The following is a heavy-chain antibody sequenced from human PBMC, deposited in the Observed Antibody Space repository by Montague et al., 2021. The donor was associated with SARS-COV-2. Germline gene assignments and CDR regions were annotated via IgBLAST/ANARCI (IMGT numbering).Heavy chain of an antibody. CDR3: ARQDAWAYCGDECYRGWFDS. Sequence: SETLSLTCTVSFGSISTYYWSWIRQPPGKGLEWIGFIFYYGSTKYNPSLKRRVSISLDTSKNQSSLKLSSVTAADTAVYYCARQDAWAYCGDECYRGWFDSWGQGTLVTVSS. J-gene: IGHJ5*01. CDR2: IFYYGST. V-gene: IGHV4-59*01. D-gene: IGHD2-21*01. CDR1: FGSISTYY.